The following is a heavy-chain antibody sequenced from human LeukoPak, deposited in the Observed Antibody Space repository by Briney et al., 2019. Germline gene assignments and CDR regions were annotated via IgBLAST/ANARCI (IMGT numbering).Heavy chain of an antibody. Sequence: SETLSFTCAVYGGSFSGYYWSWIRQPPGKGLEWIGEINHSGSTNYNPSLKSRVTISVDTSKNQFSLKLSSVTAADTAVYYCASGGSIAVAGTKKNWFDPWGQGTLVTVSS. V-gene: IGHV4-34*01. CDR1: GGSFSGYY. J-gene: IGHJ5*02. CDR3: ASGGSIAVAGTKKNWFDP. CDR2: INHSGST. D-gene: IGHD6-19*01.